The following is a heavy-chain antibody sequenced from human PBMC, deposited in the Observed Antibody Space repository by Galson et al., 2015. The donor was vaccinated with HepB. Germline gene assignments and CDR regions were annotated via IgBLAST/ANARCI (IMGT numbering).Heavy chain of an antibody. CDR1: GDSVSSNSAA. CDR3: AREDEFGNNYYDSSAGFQH. V-gene: IGHV6-1*01. D-gene: IGHD3-22*01. Sequence: CAISGDSVSSNSAAWNWIRQSPSRGLEWLGRTYYRSKWYNDYAVSVKSRITINPDTSKNQFSLQLNSVTPEDTAVYYCAREDEFGNNYYDSSAGFQHWGQGTLVTVSS. J-gene: IGHJ1*01. CDR2: TYYRSKWYN.